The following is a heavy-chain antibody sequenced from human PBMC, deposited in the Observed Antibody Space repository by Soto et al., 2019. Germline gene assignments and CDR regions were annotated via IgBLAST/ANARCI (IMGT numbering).Heavy chain of an antibody. V-gene: IGHV3-23*01. Sequence: EVQLLESGGGLVQPGGSLRLSCAASGCTFSSYAMSWVRQAPCKGLEWVSAISGSDGSTYYADSVKGRFTISRDNSKNTLYLQMNSLRAEDTAVYYCAKRIGYCTNGVCYQGAGFDYWGQGTLVTVSS. J-gene: IGHJ4*02. CDR1: GCTFSSYA. D-gene: IGHD2-8*01. CDR3: AKRIGYCTNGVCYQGAGFDY. CDR2: ISGSDGST.